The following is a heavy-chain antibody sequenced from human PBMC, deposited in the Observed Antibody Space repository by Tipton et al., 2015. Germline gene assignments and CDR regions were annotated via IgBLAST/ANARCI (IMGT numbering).Heavy chain of an antibody. Sequence: TLSLTCTVSGGSISSTTYFWGWIRQPPGKGLEWIGEIFSGGNSNYNPSLKSRVTMSVDTSKNQFSLRLSSVTAADTAVYYCARDGATYSYFDHWGQGTLVTVSS. V-gene: IGHV4-61*01. D-gene: IGHD4/OR15-4a*01. CDR2: IFSGGNS. CDR1: GGSISSTTYF. CDR3: ARDGATYSYFDH. J-gene: IGHJ4*02.